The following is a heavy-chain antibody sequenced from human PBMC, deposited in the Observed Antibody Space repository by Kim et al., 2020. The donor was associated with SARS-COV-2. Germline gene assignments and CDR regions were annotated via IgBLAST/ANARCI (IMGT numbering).Heavy chain of an antibody. CDR3: ARGSSPYYYDSSGYFDY. J-gene: IGHJ4*02. CDR2: IYPGDSDT. D-gene: IGHD3-22*01. CDR1: GYSFTSYW. V-gene: IGHV5-51*01. Sequence: GESLKISCKGSGYSFTSYWIGWVRQMPGKGLEWMGIIYPGDSDTRYSPSFQGQVTISADKSISTAYLQWSSLKASDTAMYYCARGSSPYYYDSSGYFDYWGQGTLVTVSS.